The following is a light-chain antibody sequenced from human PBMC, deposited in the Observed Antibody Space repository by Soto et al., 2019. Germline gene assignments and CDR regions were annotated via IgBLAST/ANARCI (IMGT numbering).Light chain of an antibody. CDR1: SSNVGTDDF. CDR3: CSHAGSDIVV. CDR2: EVS. J-gene: IGLJ2*01. V-gene: IGLV2-8*01. Sequence: QSALTQPPSASGSPGQSVTFSCTGTSSNVGTDDFVSWYQHHPAKAPRLMIYEVSKRPPGVPDRFSGSKSGNTASLTVSGLQAEDEADYFCCSHAGSDIVVFGGGTKVTVL.